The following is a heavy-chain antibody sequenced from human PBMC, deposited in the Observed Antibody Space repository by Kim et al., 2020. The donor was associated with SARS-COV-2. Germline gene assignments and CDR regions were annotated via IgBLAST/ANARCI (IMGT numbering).Heavy chain of an antibody. CDR3: ARDRGFGDGYYYYGMDV. CDR2: INPSGGST. CDR1: GYTFTSYY. J-gene: IGHJ6*02. V-gene: IGHV1-46*01. D-gene: IGHD3-10*01. Sequence: ASVKVSCKASGYTFTSYYMHWVRQAPGQGLEWMGIINPSGGSTSYAQKFQGRVTMTRDTSTSTVYMELSSLRSEDTAVYYCARDRGFGDGYYYYGMDVWGQGTTVTVSS.